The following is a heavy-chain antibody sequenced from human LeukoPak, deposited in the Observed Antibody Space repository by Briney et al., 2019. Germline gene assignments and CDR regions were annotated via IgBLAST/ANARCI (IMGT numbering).Heavy chain of an antibody. D-gene: IGHD3-16*01. CDR1: GGTFSSYA. Sequence: SVKVSCKASGGTFSSYAISWVRQAPGQGLEWMGGIFPIFGTANYAQKFQGRVTITTDESTSTAYMELSSLRSEDTAVYYCARQEEYSETKFDPWGQGTLVTVSS. CDR3: ARQEEYSETKFDP. V-gene: IGHV1-69*05. CDR2: IFPIFGTA. J-gene: IGHJ5*02.